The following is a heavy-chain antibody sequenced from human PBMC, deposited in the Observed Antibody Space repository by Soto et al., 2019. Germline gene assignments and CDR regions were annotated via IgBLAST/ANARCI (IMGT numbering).Heavy chain of an antibody. V-gene: IGHV4-30-4*01. J-gene: IGHJ5*01. CDR3: ARGRYCLTGRCFPNWFDS. CDR1: GDSISNLDYF. D-gene: IGHD7-27*01. CDR2: IYKSATT. Sequence: SEPLSLTCSVSGDSISNLDYFWAWIRQPPGQALEYIGYIYKSATTYYNPSFESRVAISVDTSKSQFSLNVTSVTAADTAVYFCARGRYCLTGRCFPNWFDSWGQGALVTVYS.